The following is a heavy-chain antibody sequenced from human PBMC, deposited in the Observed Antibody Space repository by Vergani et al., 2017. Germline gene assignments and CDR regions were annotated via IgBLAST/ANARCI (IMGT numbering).Heavy chain of an antibody. CDR3: ARRYGDYAFDY. V-gene: IGHV3-21*01. CDR2: ISSSSSYI. CDR1: GFTFSSYT. D-gene: IGHD4-17*01. J-gene: IGHJ4*02. Sequence: EVQLVESGGGLVKPGASLRLSCAASGFTFSSYTMNWVRQAPGKGLEWVSSISSSSSYIYYADSLKGRFTISRDNAKNSLYLQMNSLRGEDTAVYYCARRYGDYAFDYWGQGTLVTVSS.